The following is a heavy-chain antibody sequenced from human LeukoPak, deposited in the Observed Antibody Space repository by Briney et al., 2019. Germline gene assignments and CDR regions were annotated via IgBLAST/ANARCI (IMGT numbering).Heavy chain of an antibody. CDR2: IYYSGST. D-gene: IGHD3-10*01. CDR1: GGSISSSSYY. CDR3: ARVDYGSGIDY. V-gene: IGHV4-39*07. Sequence: SETLFLTCTVSGGSISSSSYYWGWIRQPPGKGLEWIGSIYYSGSTYYNPSLKSRVTISVDTSKNQFSLKLSSVTAADTAVYYCARVDYGSGIDYWGQGTLVTVSS. J-gene: IGHJ4*02.